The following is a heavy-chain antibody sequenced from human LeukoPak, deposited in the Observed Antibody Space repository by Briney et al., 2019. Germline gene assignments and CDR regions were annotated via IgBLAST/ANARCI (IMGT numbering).Heavy chain of an antibody. D-gene: IGHD6-6*01. Sequence: ASVKVSCKASGYTFTGYYMHWVRQAPGQRLEWMGWINAGNGNTKYSQKFQGRVTITRDTSASTAYMELSSLRSEDTAVYYCARSSPLGKSFDYWGQGTLVTVSS. J-gene: IGHJ4*02. CDR1: GYTFTGYY. V-gene: IGHV1-3*01. CDR2: INAGNGNT. CDR3: ARSSPLGKSFDY.